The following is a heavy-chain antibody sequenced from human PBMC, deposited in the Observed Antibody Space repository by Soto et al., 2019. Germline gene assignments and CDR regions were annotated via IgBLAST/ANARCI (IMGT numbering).Heavy chain of an antibody. V-gene: IGHV3-53*02. CDR1: GFSVGSKY. CDR2: IDSNGDT. J-gene: IGHJ2*01. D-gene: IGHD2-8*02. Sequence: EVQLVETGGGLIQPGGSLRLSCAASGFSVGSKYMTWVRQAPGKGLEWVSLIDSNGDTDYADSVKGRFSISRDNSKNTLYLQMNNLRGEESAVYDCAGKADSRPVADAGGVWGRGTLVTFSS. CDR3: AGKADSRPVADAGGV.